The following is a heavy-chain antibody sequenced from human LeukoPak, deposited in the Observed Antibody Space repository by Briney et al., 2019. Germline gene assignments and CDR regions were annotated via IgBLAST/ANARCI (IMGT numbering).Heavy chain of an antibody. CDR2: ISYDGSNK. CDR1: GFVFSSYG. J-gene: IGHJ4*02. CDR3: AKLGSMTTVVTRSSYFDY. Sequence: GRSLRLSCAASGFVFSSYGMHWVRQAPGKGLEWVAVISYDGSNKYYADSVKGRFTISRDNSKNTLYLQMNSLRAEDTAVYYCAKLGSMTTVVTRSSYFDYWGQGTLVTVSS. D-gene: IGHD4-23*01. V-gene: IGHV3-30*18.